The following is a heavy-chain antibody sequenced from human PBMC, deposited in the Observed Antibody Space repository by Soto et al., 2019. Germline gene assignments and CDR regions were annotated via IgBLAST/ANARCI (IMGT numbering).Heavy chain of an antibody. CDR2: INPNSGRT. CDR3: ARADGNWNPYTWYYGMDV. Sequence: QVQLVQSGAEVKKPGASVKVSCKASGYTFTGYYMHWVRQAPGQGLEWLGWINPNSGRTNYAQKFQGRVTMTRDTTISTAYMELSRLRSDDTAVYYWARADGNWNPYTWYYGMDVWGQGTTVTVSS. D-gene: IGHD1-1*01. V-gene: IGHV1-2*02. CDR1: GYTFTGYY. J-gene: IGHJ6*02.